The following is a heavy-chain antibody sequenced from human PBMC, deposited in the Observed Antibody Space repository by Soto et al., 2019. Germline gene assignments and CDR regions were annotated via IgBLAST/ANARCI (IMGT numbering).Heavy chain of an antibody. CDR3: ARCREKDFWSGYFGWFDP. V-gene: IGHV1-69*13. D-gene: IGHD3-3*01. CDR1: GGTFSSYA. Sequence: SVKVSCKASGGTFSSYAISWVRQAPGQGLEWMGGIIPIFGTANYAQKFQGRVTITADESTSTAYMELSSLRSEDTAVYYCARCREKDFWSGYFGWFDPWGQGTLVTV. J-gene: IGHJ5*02. CDR2: IIPIFGTA.